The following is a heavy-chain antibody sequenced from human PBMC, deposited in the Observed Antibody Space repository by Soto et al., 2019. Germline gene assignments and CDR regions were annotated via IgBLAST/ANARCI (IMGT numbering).Heavy chain of an antibody. CDR3: ATDRLAVAGTPQAFDY. V-gene: IGHV1-24*01. Sequence: GASVKVSCKVSGYTLTELSMHWVRQAPGKGLEWMGGFDPEDGETIYAQKFQGRVTMTEDTSTDTAYMELSSLRSEDTAVYYCATDRLAVAGTPQAFDYWGQGTLVTVSS. CDR2: FDPEDGET. D-gene: IGHD6-19*01. CDR1: GYTLTELS. J-gene: IGHJ4*02.